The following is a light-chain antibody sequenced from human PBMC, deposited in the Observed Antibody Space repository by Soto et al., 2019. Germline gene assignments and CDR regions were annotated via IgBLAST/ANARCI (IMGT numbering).Light chain of an antibody. CDR1: RSNVGDNA. J-gene: IGLJ3*02. Sequence: QSVLTQPPSVSEAPRQRVTISCSGSRSNVGDNAVNWYQQLPGKAPKLLIYYDDLLTSGVSDRFSGSKSGTAASLAISGLQSEDEGVYCCESWDDSLNGKVFGGGTKLTVL. V-gene: IGLV1-36*01. CDR2: YDD. CDR3: ESWDDSLNGKV.